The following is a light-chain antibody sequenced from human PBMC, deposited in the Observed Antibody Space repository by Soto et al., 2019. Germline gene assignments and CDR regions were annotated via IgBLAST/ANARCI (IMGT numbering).Light chain of an antibody. CDR2: EVI. Sequence: QSALNQPASVSGSPGQSITISCTGTSNDVGAFNYVSWYQQHPGKAPKVIIYEVINRPSGVSNRFSGSKSGNTASLTISGLQAEDEADYYCNSYTTTSARVFGGGTKLTVL. J-gene: IGLJ3*02. CDR1: SNDVGAFNY. V-gene: IGLV2-14*01. CDR3: NSYTTTSARV.